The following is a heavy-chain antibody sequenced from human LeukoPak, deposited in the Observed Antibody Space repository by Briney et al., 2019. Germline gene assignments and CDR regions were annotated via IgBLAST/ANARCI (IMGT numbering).Heavy chain of an antibody. CDR2: IIPILGIA. D-gene: IGHD5-18*01. CDR1: GGTFSSYA. CDR3: ARVKGDTAMVVDY. Sequence: SVKVSCTASGGTFSSYAISWVRQAPGQGLEWMGRIIPILGIANYAQKFQGRVTITADKSTSTAYMELSSLRSEDTAVYYCARVKGDTAMVVDYWGQGTLVTVSS. V-gene: IGHV1-69*04. J-gene: IGHJ4*02.